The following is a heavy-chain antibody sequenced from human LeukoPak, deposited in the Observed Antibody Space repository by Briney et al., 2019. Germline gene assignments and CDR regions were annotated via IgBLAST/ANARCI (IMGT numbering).Heavy chain of an antibody. V-gene: IGHV1-46*01. CDR1: GYTFTSYY. D-gene: IGHD4-23*01. CDR3: ARGSLLTTVVPYAEYFQH. CDR2: INPSGGST. Sequence: ASVKVSCKASGYTFTSYYMHWVRQAPGQGLEWMGIINPSGGSTSYAQKFQGRVTMTRDMSTSTVYMELSSLRSEDTAVYYCARGSLLTTVVPYAEYFQHWGQGTLVTVSS. J-gene: IGHJ1*01.